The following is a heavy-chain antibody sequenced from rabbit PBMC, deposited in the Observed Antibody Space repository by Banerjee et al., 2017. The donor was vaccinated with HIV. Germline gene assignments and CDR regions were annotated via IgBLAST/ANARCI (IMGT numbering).Heavy chain of an antibody. Sequence: QSLEESGGDLVKPGASLTVTCTASGFSITSSYDMCWVRQAPGKGLEWIACIYTGSGGTYYASWAKGRFTISKTSSTTVTLAVTSLTAADTATYFCARTNVDDTGYGYDVFKLWGQGTLVTVS. V-gene: IGHV1S40*01. CDR3: ARTNVDDTGYGYDVFKL. D-gene: IGHD6-1*01. J-gene: IGHJ4*01. CDR1: GFSITSSYD. CDR2: IYTGSGGT.